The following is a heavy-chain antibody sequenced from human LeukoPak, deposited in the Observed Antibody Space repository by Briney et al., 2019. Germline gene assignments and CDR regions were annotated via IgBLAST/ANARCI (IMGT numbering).Heavy chain of an antibody. CDR1: GYTFTSYY. V-gene: IGHV1-46*01. CDR3: ARVGTPYGDYDGMDV. J-gene: IGHJ6*02. CDR2: INPSGGST. D-gene: IGHD4-17*01. Sequence: ASVKVSCKASGYTFTSYYMHWVRQAPGQGLEWMGIINPSGGSTNYAQKFQGRVTMTRDTSTSTVYMELSSLRSEDTAVYYCARVGTPYGDYDGMDVWGQGTTVTVSS.